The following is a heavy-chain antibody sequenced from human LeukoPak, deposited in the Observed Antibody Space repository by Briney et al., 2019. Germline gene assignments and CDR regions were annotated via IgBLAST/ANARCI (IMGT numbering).Heavy chain of an antibody. V-gene: IGHV3-23*01. J-gene: IGHJ6*03. CDR3: AKRRGLELTYYYHMDV. CDR2: ISGSGGST. D-gene: IGHD1-7*01. Sequence: HPGGSLRLSCAASGFTFSSYAMSWVRQAPGKVLEWVSAISGSGGSTYYADSVKGRFTISRDNSKNTLYLQMNSLRADDTAVYYCAKRRGLELTYYYHMDVWGKGTTVTVSS. CDR1: GFTFSSYA.